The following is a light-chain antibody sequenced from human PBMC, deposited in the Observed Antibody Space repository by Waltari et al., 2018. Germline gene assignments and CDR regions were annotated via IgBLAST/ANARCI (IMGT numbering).Light chain of an antibody. CDR3: MQGIHLPLT. CDR1: QSLLESDGKTY. J-gene: IGKJ4*01. Sequence: ETVMTQTPVSLSVTPGQPASMSCKSSQSLLESDGKTYLHWYLQKPGQSPQLLIYDGSRRFSGGADRVSGSGSGTDFKLRISRVEAEDVGVYYCMQGIHLPLTFGGGTKVEMK. V-gene: IGKV2-29*02. CDR2: DGS.